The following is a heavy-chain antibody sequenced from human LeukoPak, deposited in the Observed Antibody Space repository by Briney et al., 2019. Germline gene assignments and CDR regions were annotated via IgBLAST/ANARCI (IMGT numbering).Heavy chain of an antibody. Sequence: SETLSLTCTVSGASIGSGGYYWSWIRQHPGEGLEWIGYVYYSGSTYYNPSLKSRLTISVDTSKNHFSLKLSSVTAADTAVYYCARGNYYGSGPSLFFDFWGQGTIVTVSS. CDR3: ARGNYYGSGPSLFFDF. V-gene: IGHV4-31*03. CDR1: GASIGSGGYY. J-gene: IGHJ3*01. D-gene: IGHD3-10*01. CDR2: VYYSGST.